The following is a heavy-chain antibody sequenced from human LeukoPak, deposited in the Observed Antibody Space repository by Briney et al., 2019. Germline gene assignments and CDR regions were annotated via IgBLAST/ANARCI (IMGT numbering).Heavy chain of an antibody. V-gene: IGHV1-18*04. J-gene: IGHJ4*02. D-gene: IGHD2-2*01. CDR3: ERQGVGRTSCYADH. CDR2: ISGYNDNT. CDR1: GYTFTSYG. Sequence: GASVKVSCRASGYTFTSYGVSWVRQAPGQGLEWMGWISGYNDNTKYTKNFQGRVTMTTDTSTSTAYMELRSLRSDDTDAYCCERQGVGRTSCYADHWGQGTLVSV.